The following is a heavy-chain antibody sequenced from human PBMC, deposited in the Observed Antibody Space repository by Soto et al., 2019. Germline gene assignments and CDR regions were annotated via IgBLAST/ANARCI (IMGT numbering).Heavy chain of an antibody. CDR3: ASDGWGPDFCSGYQYSYSGIDD. Sequence: GGSLRLSCAASGFTFSSYIMNWVRQAPGKGLEWVSSIISSSSYIYYADSVKGRFTISRDNAKNSLYLQMNSLRAEDTAVYYCASDGWGPDFCSGYQYSYSGIDDWGQGTSVTVSS. D-gene: IGHD3-3*01. V-gene: IGHV3-21*01. CDR2: IISSSSYI. J-gene: IGHJ6*02. CDR1: GFTFSSYI.